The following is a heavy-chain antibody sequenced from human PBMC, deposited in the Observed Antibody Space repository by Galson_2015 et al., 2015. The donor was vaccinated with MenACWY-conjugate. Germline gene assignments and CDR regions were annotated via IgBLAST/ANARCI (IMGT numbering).Heavy chain of an antibody. D-gene: IGHD1-1*01. Sequence: SVKVSCKASGYSFTSYYIHWVRPAPGQGLEWGGVIDPVRDTTKYAHNFQGIVSMTRNTSTTTVFMELSRLRSEDTAVHYCARSPRSWNDPAPFDYWGQGTLVTVSS. CDR2: IDPVRDTT. J-gene: IGHJ4*02. CDR1: GYSFTSYY. CDR3: ARSPRSWNDPAPFDY. V-gene: IGHV1-46*01.